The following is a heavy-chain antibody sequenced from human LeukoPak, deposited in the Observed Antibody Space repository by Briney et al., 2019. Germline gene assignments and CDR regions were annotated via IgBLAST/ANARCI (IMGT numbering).Heavy chain of an antibody. CDR1: GFTFSSYS. D-gene: IGHD3-22*01. V-gene: IGHV3-74*01. CDR2: IHSDGSGT. Sequence: PGGSLRLSCAASGFTFSSYSMNWVRQAPGKGLEWVSRIHSDGSGTTYADSVKGRFTISRDNAKNTLYLQMNSLRAEDTAVYYCARDFGYSPDYWGQGTLVTVSS. J-gene: IGHJ4*02. CDR3: ARDFGYSPDY.